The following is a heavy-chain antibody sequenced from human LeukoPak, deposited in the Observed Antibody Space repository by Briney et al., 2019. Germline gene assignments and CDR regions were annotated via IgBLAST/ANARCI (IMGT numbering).Heavy chain of an antibody. D-gene: IGHD3-9*01. Sequence: SETLSLTCTVSGGSISSYYWSWIRQPPGKGLEWIGYIYYSGSTNYNPSLKSRFTISVDTSKNQFSLKLSSVTAADTAVYYCARDILTGYSDYWGQGTLVTVSS. CDR2: IYYSGST. J-gene: IGHJ4*02. V-gene: IGHV4-59*01. CDR1: GGSISSYY. CDR3: ARDILTGYSDY.